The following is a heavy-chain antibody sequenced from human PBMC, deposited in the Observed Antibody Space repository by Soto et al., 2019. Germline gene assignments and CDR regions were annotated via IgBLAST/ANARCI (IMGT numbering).Heavy chain of an antibody. CDR1: GYSFTSDW. J-gene: IGHJ3*02. CDR3: ASWSSGYGALDAFDI. Sequence: GESLKISCNGSGYSFTSDWISWVRQMPGKGLEWMGRIDPSDSYTNYSPSFQGHVTISADKSISTAYLQWSSLKASDTAMYYCASWSSGYGALDAFDIWGQGTMVTVSS. V-gene: IGHV5-10-1*01. D-gene: IGHD3-22*01. CDR2: IDPSDSYT.